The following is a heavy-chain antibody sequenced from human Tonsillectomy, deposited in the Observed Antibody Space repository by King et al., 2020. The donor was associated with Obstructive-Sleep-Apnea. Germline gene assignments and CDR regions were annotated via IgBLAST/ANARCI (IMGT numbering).Heavy chain of an antibody. Sequence: QLQESGPGLVKPSETLSLTCTVSGGSIRRSSYYWAWIRPPPGKGLEWIGSMYSSGSTHYNPSLKSRVTISVDTSKNQLSLRLSSVTAADTAVYFCAGEGARLVFWYWGQGTLVTVSS. J-gene: IGHJ4*02. CDR2: MYSSGST. D-gene: IGHD6-19*01. CDR1: GGSIRRSSYY. CDR3: AGEGARLVFWY. V-gene: IGHV4-39*07.